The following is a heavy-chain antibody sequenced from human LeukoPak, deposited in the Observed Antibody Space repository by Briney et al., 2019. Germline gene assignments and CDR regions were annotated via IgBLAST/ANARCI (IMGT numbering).Heavy chain of an antibody. D-gene: IGHD3-22*01. CDR2: INHSGST. V-gene: IGHV4-34*01. J-gene: IGHJ3*02. CDR1: GGSFRGYY. Sequence: PSETLSLTCAVYGGSFRGYYWSWIRQPPGKGLEWIGEINHSGSTNYNPSLKSRVTISVDTSKNQFSLKLSSVTAADTAVYYCARDSYYYDSSGYYLRGGAFDIWGQGTMVTVSS. CDR3: ARDSYYYDSSGYYLRGGAFDI.